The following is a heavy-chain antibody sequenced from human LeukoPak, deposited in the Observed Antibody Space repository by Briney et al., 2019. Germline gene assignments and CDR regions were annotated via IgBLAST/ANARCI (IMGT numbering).Heavy chain of an antibody. CDR2: INGDGSTT. J-gene: IGHJ4*02. CDR1: GFPFSSYW. Sequence: GGSLRLSCATSGFPFSSYWMLWVHQAPGKGLEWVSRINGDGSTTTYAGSVKGRFTIPRDNTENILYLQMDSLRAEDTAIYYCSRSQFDFWGQGVLVTVSS. V-gene: IGHV3-74*01. CDR3: SRSQFDF.